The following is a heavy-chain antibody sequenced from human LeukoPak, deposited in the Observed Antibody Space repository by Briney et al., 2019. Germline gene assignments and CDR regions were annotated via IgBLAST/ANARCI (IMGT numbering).Heavy chain of an antibody. CDR3: ATMGEQWVRIDI. D-gene: IGHD3-16*01. CDR1: GFPFDTYP. J-gene: IGHJ3*02. CDR2: ISSSNSFK. V-gene: IGHV3-21*01. Sequence: GGSLRLSCAASGFPFDTYPMNWVRQAPGKGLEWVASISSSNSFKNYADSVKGRFTISRDNAQNSLYLQMSSLRAEDTGLYYCATMGEQWVRIDIWGQETMVIVSS.